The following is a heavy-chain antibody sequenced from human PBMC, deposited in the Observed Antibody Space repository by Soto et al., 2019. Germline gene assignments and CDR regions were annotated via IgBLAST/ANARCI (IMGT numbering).Heavy chain of an antibody. CDR3: ARESSSSCHDY. Sequence: QVQLVQSGAEGKKPGASVKVSCKASGYTFTSYGISWVRQAPGQGLEWMGWISAYNGNRNYEQKLQGGFTMTTDRSTKPAYMELRSLRSDDTAVYYGARESSSSCHDYWGQGTLVTVSS. D-gene: IGHD6-13*01. J-gene: IGHJ4*02. CDR2: ISAYNGNR. CDR1: GYTFTSYG. V-gene: IGHV1-18*01.